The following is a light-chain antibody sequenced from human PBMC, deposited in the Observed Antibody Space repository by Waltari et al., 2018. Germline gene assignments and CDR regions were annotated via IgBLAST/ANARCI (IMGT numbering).Light chain of an antibody. CDR3: SSYAGDNRLI. V-gene: IGLV2-23*02. CDR2: QVT. J-gene: IGLJ2*01. Sequence: QSALPQPAPVSGSPGQSITIPCTGTSNDVGHFYLFSWYQQHPGKAPKLLLYQVTKRPSEISYRFSGSKSGSTASLTISGLQSEDEADYYCSSYAGDNRLIFGGGTKVTVL. CDR1: SNDVGHFYL.